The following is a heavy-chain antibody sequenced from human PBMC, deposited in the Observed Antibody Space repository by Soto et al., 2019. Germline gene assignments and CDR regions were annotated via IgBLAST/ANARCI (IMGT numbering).Heavy chain of an antibody. Sequence: QVQLVQSGAEVKKPGSSVKVSCKASGGTFSSYAISWVRQAPGQGLEWMGGIIPIFGTANYAQKFQGRVTITADESTSTAYMELSSLRSEDTAVYYCARGNDYVWGSYRYTTDIYYYGMDVWGQGTTVTVSS. CDR3: ARGNDYVWGSYRYTTDIYYYGMDV. D-gene: IGHD3-16*02. J-gene: IGHJ6*02. V-gene: IGHV1-69*12. CDR1: GGTFSSYA. CDR2: IIPIFGTA.